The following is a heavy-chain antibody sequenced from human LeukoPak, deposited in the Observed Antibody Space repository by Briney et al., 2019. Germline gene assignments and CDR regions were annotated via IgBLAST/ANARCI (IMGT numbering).Heavy chain of an antibody. V-gene: IGHV4-34*01. CDR2: INHSGST. J-gene: IGHJ6*03. Sequence: SETLSLTCAVYGGSFSGYYWSWIRQPPGKGLEWIGEINHSGSTNYNPSLKSRVTISVDTSKNQFSLKLSSVTAADTAVYYCARVSSSSRYYYYYYMDVWGKGTTVTVSS. CDR3: ARVSSSSRYYYYYYMDV. D-gene: IGHD6-6*01. CDR1: GGSFSGYY.